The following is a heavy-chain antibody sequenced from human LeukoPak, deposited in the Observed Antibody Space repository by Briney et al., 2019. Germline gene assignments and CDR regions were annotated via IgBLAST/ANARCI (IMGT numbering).Heavy chain of an antibody. V-gene: IGHV4-30-2*01. D-gene: IGHD3-10*01. Sequence: SSQTLSLTCTVSGGSISSGGYYWSWIRQPPGKGLEWIGYIYHSGSTYYNPSLKSRVTISVDRSKNQFSLKLSSVTAADTAVYYCARDRGGVFDYWGQGTLVTVSS. CDR1: GGSISSGGYY. CDR3: ARDRGGVFDY. CDR2: IYHSGST. J-gene: IGHJ4*02.